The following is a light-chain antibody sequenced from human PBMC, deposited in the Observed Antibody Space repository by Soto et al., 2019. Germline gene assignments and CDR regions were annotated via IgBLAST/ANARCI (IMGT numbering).Light chain of an antibody. J-gene: IGKJ2*01. CDR2: DAS. Sequence: DIRMTQSPSTLSAVVGDRVTITCRASESVSSSVAWYQQKPRKAPKLLIYDASTLESGVPSRFSGSGFGTEFTLTINSLQPDDFGTYYCQQYESFSPYTFGRGTRLEIK. V-gene: IGKV1-5*01. CDR3: QQYESFSPYT. CDR1: ESVSSS.